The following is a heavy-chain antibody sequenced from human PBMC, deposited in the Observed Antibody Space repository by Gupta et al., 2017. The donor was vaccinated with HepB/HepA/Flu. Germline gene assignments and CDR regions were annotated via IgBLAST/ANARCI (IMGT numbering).Heavy chain of an antibody. CDR2: ISYDGSNK. J-gene: IGHJ6*02. Sequence: QVQLVESGGGVVQPGRSLRLSCAASGFTFSSYGMHWVRQAPGKGLEWVAVISYDGSNKYYADSVKGRFTISRDNSKNTLYLQMNSLRAEDTAVYYCAKDVEDTAMVNNYYYYGMDVWGQGTTVTVSS. CDR1: GFTFSSYG. V-gene: IGHV3-30*18. CDR3: AKDVEDTAMVNNYYYYGMDV. D-gene: IGHD5-18*01.